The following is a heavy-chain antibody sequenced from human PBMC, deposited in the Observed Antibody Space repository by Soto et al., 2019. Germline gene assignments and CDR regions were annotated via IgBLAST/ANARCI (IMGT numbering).Heavy chain of an antibody. J-gene: IGHJ4*02. CDR1: GGSFSGYY. D-gene: IGHD1-26*01. CDR2: INHSGST. CDR3: ARLGATLTFDY. V-gene: IGHV4-34*01. Sequence: SETLSLTCAVYGGSFSGYYWTWIRQPPGTGPEWIGEINHSGSTNYNPSLKSRVTISVDTSKNQFSLKLTSVTAADTAVYYCARLGATLTFDYWGQGTLVTVSS.